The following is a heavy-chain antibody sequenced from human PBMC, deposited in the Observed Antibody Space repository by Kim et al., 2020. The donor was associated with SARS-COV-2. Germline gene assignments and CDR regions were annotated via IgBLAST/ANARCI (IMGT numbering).Heavy chain of an antibody. D-gene: IGHD4-17*01. CDR3: ARDPHGEYYYYGMDV. V-gene: IGHV6-1*01. J-gene: IGHJ6*02. Sequence: ATVKSRTTITPATSKNQFSLQLNSVTPEDTAVYYCARDPHGEYYYYGMDVWGQGTTVTVSS.